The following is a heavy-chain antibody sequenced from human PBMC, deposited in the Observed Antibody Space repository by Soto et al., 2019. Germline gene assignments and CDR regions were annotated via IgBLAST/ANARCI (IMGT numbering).Heavy chain of an antibody. CDR1: GFTFSSYA. V-gene: IGHV3-23*01. CDR2: VTGSGESA. J-gene: IGHJ4*02. CDR3: AKDQWFYDNVWGSLRYPYYFDL. D-gene: IGHD3-16*01. Sequence: PGGSLRLSCGGSGFTFSSYAMSWVRQAPGKGLEWVSGVTGSGESAYYADSVKGRLSISRDNSKKTLYLQMESLRAEDTAVYFCAKDQWFYDNVWGSLRYPYYFDLWGQGTLVTVSS.